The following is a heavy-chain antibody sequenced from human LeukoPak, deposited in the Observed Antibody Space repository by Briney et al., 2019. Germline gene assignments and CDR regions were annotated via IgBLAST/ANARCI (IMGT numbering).Heavy chain of an antibody. Sequence: PSGTLSLTCAVSGGSISSSNWWSWVRQPPGKGLEWIGEINHSGSANYNPSLKSRVTISVDTSKNQFSLKLSSVTAADTAVYYCARRYSGYDFDYWGQGTLVTVSS. CDR3: ARRYSGYDFDY. V-gene: IGHV4-4*02. J-gene: IGHJ4*02. CDR2: INHSGSA. D-gene: IGHD5-12*01. CDR1: GGSISSSNW.